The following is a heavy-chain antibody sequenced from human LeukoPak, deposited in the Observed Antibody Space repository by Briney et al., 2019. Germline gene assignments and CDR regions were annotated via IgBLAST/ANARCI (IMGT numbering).Heavy chain of an antibody. CDR1: GFTVSSTY. CDR3: ARSRVAALQASDY. D-gene: IGHD6-6*01. J-gene: IGHJ4*02. V-gene: IGHV3-66*01. Sequence: GGSLRLSCAASGFTVSSTYMSWVRQAPGKGLEWVSVMYIGGSTDYVDSVKGRFTISRDNAKNSLYLQMNSLRAEDTAVYYCARSRVAALQASDYWGQGTLLTVSS. CDR2: MYIGGST.